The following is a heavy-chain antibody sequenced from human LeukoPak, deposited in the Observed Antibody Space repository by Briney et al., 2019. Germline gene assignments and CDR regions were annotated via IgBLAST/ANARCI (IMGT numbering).Heavy chain of an antibody. CDR2: IWYDGRDK. J-gene: IGHJ4*02. CDR3: AKDPYSYGSYFDY. CDR1: GFTFSGCG. Sequence: PGGSLRLSCAASGFTFSGCGMHWVRQAPGKGLEWVAFIWYDGRDKYYVDSVKGRFTISRDNSKNTLYLQMNSLRDEDTAMYYCAKDPYSYGSYFDYWGQGTLVTVSS. D-gene: IGHD5-18*01. V-gene: IGHV3-30*02.